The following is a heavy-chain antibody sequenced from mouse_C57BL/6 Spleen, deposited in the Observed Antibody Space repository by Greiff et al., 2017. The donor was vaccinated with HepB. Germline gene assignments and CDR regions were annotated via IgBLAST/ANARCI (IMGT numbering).Heavy chain of an antibody. V-gene: IGHV5-9-1*02. Sequence: EVMLVESGEGLVKPGGSLKLSCAASGFTFSSYAMSWVRQTPEKRLEWVAYISSGGDYIYYADTVKGRFTISRDNARNTLYLQMSSLKSEDTAMYYCTRGTAQATYYYAMDYWGQGTSVTVSS. J-gene: IGHJ4*01. CDR2: ISSGGDYI. CDR3: TRGTAQATYYYAMDY. CDR1: GFTFSSYA. D-gene: IGHD3-1*01.